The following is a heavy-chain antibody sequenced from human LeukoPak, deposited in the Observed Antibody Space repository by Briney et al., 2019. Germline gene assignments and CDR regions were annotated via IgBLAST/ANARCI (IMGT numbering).Heavy chain of an antibody. D-gene: IGHD2-2*01. Sequence: GASVKVSCKASGGTFSSYAISWVRQAPGQGLEWMGGIIPIFGTANYAQKFQGRVTITAGESTSTAYMELSSLRSEDTAVYYCARGGIVVVPAAAQQGGFDPWGQGTLITVS. CDR1: GGTFSSYA. V-gene: IGHV1-69*01. CDR2: IIPIFGTA. CDR3: ARGGIVVVPAAAQQGGFDP. J-gene: IGHJ5*02.